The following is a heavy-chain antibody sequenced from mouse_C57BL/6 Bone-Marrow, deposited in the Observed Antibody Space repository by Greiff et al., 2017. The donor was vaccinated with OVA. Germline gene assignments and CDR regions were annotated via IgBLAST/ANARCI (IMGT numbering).Heavy chain of an antibody. CDR3: ARSRITRYYAMDY. CDR1: GYTFTSYW. Sequence: QVQLQQPGAELVKPGASVKLSCKASGYTFTSYWMHWVKQRPGQGLEWIGMIHPNSGSTNYNEKFKSKATLTVDKSSSTAYMQLSSLTSEDSAVYFCARSRITRYYAMDYWGQGTSVTVSS. CDR2: IHPNSGST. J-gene: IGHJ4*01. V-gene: IGHV1-64*01. D-gene: IGHD1-1*01.